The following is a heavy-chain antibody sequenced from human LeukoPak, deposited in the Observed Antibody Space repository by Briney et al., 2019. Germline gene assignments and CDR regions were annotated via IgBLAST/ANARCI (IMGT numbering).Heavy chain of an antibody. D-gene: IGHD1-26*01. Sequence: ASVRVSCKSSGYSFTSHYIHWVRQAPGQGLEWMGRINPNGGTTSSAQKFQGRVIITRDTSTSTVYMELSSLRSEDTAVYYCARGGFGLGVGATRGLNWFDPWGQGTLVTVSS. CDR2: INPNGGTT. CDR3: ARGGFGLGVGATRGLNWFDP. CDR1: GYSFTSHY. V-gene: IGHV1-46*01. J-gene: IGHJ5*02.